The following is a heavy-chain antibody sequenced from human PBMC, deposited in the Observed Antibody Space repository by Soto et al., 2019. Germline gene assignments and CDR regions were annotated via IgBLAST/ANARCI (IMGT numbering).Heavy chain of an antibody. CDR1: GYTFISYA. D-gene: IGHD2-15*01. J-gene: IGHJ4*02. CDR3: ARGPGGPDGPGDY. Sequence: QVQLVQSGAEVKKPGASVKVSCKASGYTFISYAIHWVRQAPGQRLEWMGWINAGNGNTKYSQKFQGRVTITRDTSASTAYMELSSLRSEDTAVYYCARGPGGPDGPGDYWGQGTLVTVSS. V-gene: IGHV1-3*01. CDR2: INAGNGNT.